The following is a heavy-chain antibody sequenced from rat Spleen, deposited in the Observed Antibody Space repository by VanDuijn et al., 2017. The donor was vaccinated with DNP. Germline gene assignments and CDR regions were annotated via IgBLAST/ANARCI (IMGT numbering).Heavy chain of an antibody. CDR3: ARENYYSPYFDY. J-gene: IGHJ2*01. D-gene: IGHD1-1*01. CDR2: INSAGST. CDR1: GYSITSSYR. V-gene: IGHV3-3*01. Sequence: EVQLQESGPGLVKPSQSLSLTCSVTGYSITSSYRWNWIRKFPGNKLEWMGYINSAGSTNYNPSLKSRISITRDTSKNQFFLQVNSVTTEDTATYYCARENYYSPYFDYWGQGVMVTVSS.